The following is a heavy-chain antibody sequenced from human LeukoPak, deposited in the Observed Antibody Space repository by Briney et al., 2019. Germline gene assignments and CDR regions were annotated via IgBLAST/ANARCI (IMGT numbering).Heavy chain of an antibody. Sequence: GGSLRLSCAASGFTVSNNYMSWVRQAPGKGLECVSVTYTAGRPYYADSVKGRFTKSRDNSENTVALQMNSLRAEDTAVYYCARAGGNQYDTSGYYSKDAFDIWGPGTTVTVSS. CDR1: GFTVSNNY. CDR2: TYTAGRP. J-gene: IGHJ3*02. D-gene: IGHD3-22*01. CDR3: ARAGGNQYDTSGYYSKDAFDI. V-gene: IGHV3-66*01.